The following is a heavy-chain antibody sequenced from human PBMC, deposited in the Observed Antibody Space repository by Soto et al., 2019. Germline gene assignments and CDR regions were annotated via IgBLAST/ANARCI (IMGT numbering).Heavy chain of an antibody. Sequence: SETLSLTCAVSCGSISSSNWWSGVRQPPGKGLEWIGEIYHSGSTYYNPSLKRRVTISVDTSKNQFSLKLSSVTAADTAVYYCARHHTRALEPLIDYWGQGTLVTVSS. CDR2: IYHSGST. J-gene: IGHJ4*02. CDR3: ARHHTRALEPLIDY. CDR1: CGSISSSNW. D-gene: IGHD1-1*01. V-gene: IGHV4-4*02.